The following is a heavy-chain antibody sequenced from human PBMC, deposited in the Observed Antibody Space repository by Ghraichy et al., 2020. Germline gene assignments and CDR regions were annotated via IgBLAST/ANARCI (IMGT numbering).Heavy chain of an antibody. Sequence: GGSLRLSCAASGFTFSSYSMNWVRQAPGKGLEWVSYISSSSSTIYYADSVKGRFTISGDNAKNSLYLQMNSLRDEDTAVYYCARDLIAVAGWSPAFDIWGQGTMVTVSS. V-gene: IGHV3-48*02. D-gene: IGHD6-19*01. CDR3: ARDLIAVAGWSPAFDI. J-gene: IGHJ3*02. CDR1: GFTFSSYS. CDR2: ISSSSSTI.